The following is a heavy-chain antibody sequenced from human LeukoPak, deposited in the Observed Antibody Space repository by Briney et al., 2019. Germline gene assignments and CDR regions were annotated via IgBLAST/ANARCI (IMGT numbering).Heavy chain of an antibody. CDR3: ARDRGIAVAGDYFDY. CDR2: ISSSSSYI. Sequence: GGSLRLSCAASGFTFSSYSMNWVRQAPGKGLEWVSSISSSSSYIYYADSVKGRFTISRDNAKNSLYLQMNSLRAEDTAVYYCARDRGIAVAGDYFDYWGQGTLVTVSS. D-gene: IGHD6-19*01. J-gene: IGHJ4*02. V-gene: IGHV3-21*01. CDR1: GFTFSSYS.